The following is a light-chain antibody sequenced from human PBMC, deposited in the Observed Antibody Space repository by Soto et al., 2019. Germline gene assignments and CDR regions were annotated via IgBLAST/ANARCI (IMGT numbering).Light chain of an antibody. V-gene: IGKV4-1*01. CDR1: QSVIHSCNNRIH. CDR3: QHYGDYPEV. J-gene: IGKJ1*01. CDR2: GAT. Sequence: LMTQSPDSLARSLRESATINCKSSQSVIHSCNNRIHLAWYQQKPRQPPELLLYGATARDSGVPDRFSGSGSGTDFTLTISSLQAEDVAVYYCQHYGDYPEVFGQGTKVDIK.